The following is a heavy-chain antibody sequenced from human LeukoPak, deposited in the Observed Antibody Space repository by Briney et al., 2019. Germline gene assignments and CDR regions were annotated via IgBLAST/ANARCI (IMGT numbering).Heavy chain of an antibody. Sequence: SETLSLTCTVSDGSISSYYWNWIRQPAGKGLEWIGRIYTSGSTNYSPSLKSRLTMSVDTSKKQFSLKVSSVTAADTAVYYCAREDMTSGAFDIWGQGTMVTVSS. J-gene: IGHJ3*02. D-gene: IGHD4-11*01. CDR2: IYTSGST. V-gene: IGHV4-4*07. CDR1: DGSISSYY. CDR3: AREDMTSGAFDI.